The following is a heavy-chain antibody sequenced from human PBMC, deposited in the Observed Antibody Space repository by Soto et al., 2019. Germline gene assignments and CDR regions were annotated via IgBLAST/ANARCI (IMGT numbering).Heavy chain of an antibody. CDR1: GGTFSSYT. CDR2: IIPILGIA. D-gene: IGHD2-2*02. CDR3: ARAREGAPAATPLGY. V-gene: IGHV1-69*02. Sequence: QVQLVQSGAEVKKPGSSVKVSCKASGGTFSSYTISWVRQAPGQGLEWMGRIIPILGIANYAQKFQGRVTITVDKSTSTAYMELSSLRSEDTAVYYCARAREGAPAATPLGYWGQGTLVTVSS. J-gene: IGHJ4*02.